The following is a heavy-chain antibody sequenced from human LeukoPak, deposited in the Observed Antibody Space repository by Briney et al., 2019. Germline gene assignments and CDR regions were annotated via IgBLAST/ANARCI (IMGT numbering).Heavy chain of an antibody. V-gene: IGHV5-51*01. J-gene: IGHJ3*02. CDR1: GYSFTTYW. Sequence: GESLKISCKGSGYSFTTYWIGWVRQMPGKGLEWMGIIYPGDSDTRYSPSFQGQVTISADESISTAYLQWSSLKASDTAMYYCARHSSRGVHLDAFDIWGQGTMVTVSS. CDR3: ARHSSRGVHLDAFDI. CDR2: IYPGDSDT. D-gene: IGHD6-6*01.